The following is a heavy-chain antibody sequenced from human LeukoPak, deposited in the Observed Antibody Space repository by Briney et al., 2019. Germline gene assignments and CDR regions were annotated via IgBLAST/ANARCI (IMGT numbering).Heavy chain of an antibody. CDR3: VRDRVGPDY. CDR2: ITDDATT. D-gene: IGHD1-26*01. J-gene: IGHJ4*02. CDR1: GFTFSSAW. V-gene: IGHV3-74*03. Sequence: PGRSLGLSCAASGFTFSSAWMHWVRQAPGTGLVWVSRITDDATTTYADSVKGRFSISRDNAKNTLYLQMNSLRAEDTAVYYCVRDRVGPDYWGQGTLVTVSS.